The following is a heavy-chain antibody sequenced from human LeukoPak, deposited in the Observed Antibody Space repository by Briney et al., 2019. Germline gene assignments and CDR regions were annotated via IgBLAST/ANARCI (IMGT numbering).Heavy chain of an antibody. CDR3: AELWFGVNF. CDR1: GFTFSSSW. J-gene: IGHJ4*02. Sequence: GGSLRLSCAASGFTFSSSWMHWVRQVPGKGLVWVSRINNDGSSTIYADSVKGRFTISRDNSKNTLYLQMNSLRAEDTAVYYCAELWFGVNFWAQGTLVTVSS. V-gene: IGHV3-74*01. D-gene: IGHD3-10*01. CDR2: INNDGSST.